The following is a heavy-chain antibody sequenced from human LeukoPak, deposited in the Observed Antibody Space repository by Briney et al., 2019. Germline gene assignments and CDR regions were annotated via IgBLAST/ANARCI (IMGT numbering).Heavy chain of an antibody. V-gene: IGHV1-69*06. CDR1: GGTFSSYA. CDR2: IIPIFGTA. CDR3: ATRPPPRYYYDSSGYYA. Sequence: ASVKVSCKASGGTFSSYAISWVRQAPGQGLEWMGGIIPIFGTANYAQKFQGRVTITADKSTSTAYMELSSLRSEDTAVYYCATRPPPRYYYDSSGYYAWGQGTLVTVSS. D-gene: IGHD3-22*01. J-gene: IGHJ5*02.